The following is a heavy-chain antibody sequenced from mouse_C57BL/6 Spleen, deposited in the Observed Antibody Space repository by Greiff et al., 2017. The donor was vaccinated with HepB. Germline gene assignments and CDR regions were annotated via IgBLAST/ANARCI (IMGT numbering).Heavy chain of an antibody. Sequence: EVQLVESEGGLVQPGSSMKLSCTASGFTFSDYYMAWVRQVPEKGLEWVANINYDGSSTYYLDSLKSRFIISRDNAKNILYLQMSSLKSEDTATYYCARVITTVVATYYWYFDVGGTGTTVTVSS. CDR2: INYDGSST. V-gene: IGHV5-16*01. CDR1: GFTFSDYY. J-gene: IGHJ1*03. D-gene: IGHD1-1*01. CDR3: ARVITTVVATYYWYFDV.